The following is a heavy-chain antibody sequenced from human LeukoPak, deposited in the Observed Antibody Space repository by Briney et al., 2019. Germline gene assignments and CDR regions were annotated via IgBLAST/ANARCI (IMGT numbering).Heavy chain of an antibody. CDR3: ARDRTHYYESSGYYSRWEY. CDR1: GYTFTSYF. J-gene: IGHJ4*02. V-gene: IGHV1-46*01. Sequence: ASVKVSCKASGYTFTSYFMDWVRQAPGQGLDWVGLINPSGGNTRYAQKFQDTVTMTRDTSTSTVYMELSSLRSEDTAMYYCARDRTHYYESSGYYSRWEYWGQGTLITVSS. CDR2: INPSGGNT. D-gene: IGHD3-22*01.